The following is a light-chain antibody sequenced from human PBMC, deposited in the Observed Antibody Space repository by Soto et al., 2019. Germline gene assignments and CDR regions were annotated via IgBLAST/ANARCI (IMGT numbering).Light chain of an antibody. J-gene: IGLJ1*01. CDR2: EVS. CDR3: SSYTSSSTYV. Sequence: HSVLAQPASVSGSPGQAITISCTGTSRGVGGYNYVSWYQQHTGKVPKLMFYEVSNRPSGVSNRFSGSKSGNTASLTISGLQDEDEADYYCSSYTSSSTYVFGTGTKVTVL. CDR1: SRGVGGYNY. V-gene: IGLV2-14*01.